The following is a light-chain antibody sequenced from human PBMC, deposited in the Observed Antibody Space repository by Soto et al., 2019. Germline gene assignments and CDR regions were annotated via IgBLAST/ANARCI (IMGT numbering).Light chain of an antibody. CDR3: SSYTGSSTHVV. CDR2: EGS. V-gene: IGLV2-14*01. J-gene: IGLJ2*01. Sequence: QSALTQPASVSGSPGQSITISCTGTSSDVGGYNYVSWYQQHPGKAPKLMIYEGSNRPSGVSNRFSGYKSGNKASLTISGLQAEDKADYYCSSYTGSSTHVVFGGGTKGTVL. CDR1: SSDVGGYNY.